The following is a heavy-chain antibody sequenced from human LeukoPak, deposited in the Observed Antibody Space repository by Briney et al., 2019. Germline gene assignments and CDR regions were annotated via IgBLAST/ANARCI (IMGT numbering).Heavy chain of an antibody. CDR2: IRFDGSNK. D-gene: IGHD6-19*01. J-gene: IGHJ4*02. V-gene: IGHV3-30*02. CDR1: GFTFSSYG. Sequence: QPGGSLRLSCAASGFTFSSYGMHWVRQAPGKGLEWVAFIRFDGSNKYYADSVKGRFTVSRDNSKNTLYLQMNSLTAEDTAVYYCAKVRWDNSGWYYRDNRGQGTLVTVSS. CDR3: AKVRWDNSGWYYRDN.